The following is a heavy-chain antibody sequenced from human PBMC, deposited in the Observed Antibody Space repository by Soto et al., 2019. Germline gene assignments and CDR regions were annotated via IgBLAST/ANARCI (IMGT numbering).Heavy chain of an antibody. D-gene: IGHD3-10*01. CDR2: MNPNSGNT. CDR1: GYTFTSYD. Sequence: ASVKVSCKASGYTFTSYDINWVRQATGQGLEWMGWMNPNSGNTGYAQKFQGRVTMTRNTSISTAYMELSSLRSEDTAVDYCAICYWFGESSPFYLLDYWGQGTLVTGSS. V-gene: IGHV1-8*01. CDR3: AICYWFGESSPFYLLDY. J-gene: IGHJ4*02.